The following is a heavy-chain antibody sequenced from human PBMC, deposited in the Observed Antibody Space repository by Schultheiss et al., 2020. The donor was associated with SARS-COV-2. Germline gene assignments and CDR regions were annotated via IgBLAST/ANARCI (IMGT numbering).Heavy chain of an antibody. Sequence: GGSLRLSCAASGFTFSSCWMSWVRQAPGKGLEWVSSISSSSSYIYYADSVKGRFTISRDNAKNSLYLQMNSLRAEDTAVYYCARATVTTGGYYGMDVWGQGTTVTVSS. J-gene: IGHJ6*02. D-gene: IGHD4-17*01. CDR1: GFTFSSCW. CDR2: ISSSSSYI. CDR3: ARATVTTGGYYGMDV. V-gene: IGHV3-21*01.